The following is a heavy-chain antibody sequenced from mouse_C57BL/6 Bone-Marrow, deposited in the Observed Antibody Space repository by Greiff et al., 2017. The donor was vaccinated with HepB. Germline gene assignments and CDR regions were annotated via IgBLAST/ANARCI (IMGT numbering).Heavy chain of an antibody. J-gene: IGHJ2*01. CDR1: GYTFTSYW. V-gene: IGHV1-64*01. CDR2: IHPNSGST. D-gene: IGHD1-1*01. CDR3: ARLGLLRFYFDY. Sequence: VQLQQPGAELVKPGASVKLSCKASGYTFTSYWMHWVKQRPGQGLEWIGMIHPNSGSTNYNEKFKSKATLTVDTSSSTAYMQLSSLTSEDSAVYYCARLGLLRFYFDYWGQGTTLTVSS.